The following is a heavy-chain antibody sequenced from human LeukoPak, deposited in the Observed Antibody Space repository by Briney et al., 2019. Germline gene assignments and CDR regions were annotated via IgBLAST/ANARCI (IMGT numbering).Heavy chain of an antibody. CDR2: MNPNSGNT. D-gene: IGHD3-10*01. J-gene: IGHJ6*02. CDR3: AKFRVTMVRGKQKRYGMDV. Sequence: GASVKVSCKASGYTFTSYDINWVRQATGQGLGWMGWMNPNSGNTGYAQKFQGRVTMTRNTSISTAYMELSSLRSEDTAVYYCAKFRVTMVRGKQKRYGMDVWGQGTTVTVSS. CDR1: GYTFTSYD. V-gene: IGHV1-8*01.